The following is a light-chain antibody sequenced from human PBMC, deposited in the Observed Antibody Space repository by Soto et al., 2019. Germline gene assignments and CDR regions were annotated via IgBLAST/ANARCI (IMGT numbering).Light chain of an antibody. V-gene: IGKV3-15*01. CDR3: QQYNNWPYT. CDR2: GAT. CDR1: QPVSRN. J-gene: IGKJ2*01. Sequence: EIVMTQSPATLSVSPGERVTLSCRASQPVSRNFAWYRQKPGQAPTLVIYGATTRATGIAARFSGSGSGTEVPLTISSLLSEDFAVYYCQQYNNWPYTFGQGTKLEIK.